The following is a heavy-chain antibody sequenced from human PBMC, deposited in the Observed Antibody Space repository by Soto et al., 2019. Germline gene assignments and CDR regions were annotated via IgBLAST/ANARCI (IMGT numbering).Heavy chain of an antibody. CDR2: ISAYNGNT. J-gene: IGHJ6*02. CDR1: GYTFPSYG. D-gene: IGHD6-6*01. V-gene: IGHV1-18*01. Sequence: ASVKVSCKASGYTFPSYGISWVRQAPGQGLEWMGWISAYNGNTNYAQKLQGRVTMTTDTSTSTAYMELRSLRSDDTAVYYCARDFEYSSSFTNYGMDVWGQGTTVTVSS. CDR3: ARDFEYSSSFTNYGMDV.